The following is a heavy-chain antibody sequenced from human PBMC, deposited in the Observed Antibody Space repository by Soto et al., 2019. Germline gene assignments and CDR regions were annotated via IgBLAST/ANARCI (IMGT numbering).Heavy chain of an antibody. CDR3: ARGNDYGDYYLDH. D-gene: IGHD4-17*01. CDR1: GGSISYYY. V-gene: IGHV4-59*01. Sequence: PSETLSLTCTVSGGSISYYYWSWIRQPPGKGLEWIGYIYYSGSTNYNPSLKSRVTISVDTSKNQFSLKLSSVTAADTAVYYCARGNDYGDYYLDHWGQGTLVTVSS. J-gene: IGHJ4*02. CDR2: IYYSGST.